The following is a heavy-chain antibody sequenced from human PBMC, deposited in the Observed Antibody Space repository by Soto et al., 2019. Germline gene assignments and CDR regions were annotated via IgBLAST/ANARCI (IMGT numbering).Heavy chain of an antibody. CDR1: GFIFRTYA. CDR3: AKEDDYGDYEHDAFDA. CDR2: ISGSADST. V-gene: IGHV3-23*01. Sequence: GGSLRLSCAASGFIFRTYAMSWVRQAPGKGLEWVSGISGSADSTYYADSVRGRFTISRDNSKYTVYLQMKSLRAEDTAVYYCAKEDDYGDYEHDAFDAWGQGTMVTV. J-gene: IGHJ3*01. D-gene: IGHD4-17*01.